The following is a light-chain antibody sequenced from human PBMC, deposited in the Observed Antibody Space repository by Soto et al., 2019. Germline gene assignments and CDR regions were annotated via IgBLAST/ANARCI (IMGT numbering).Light chain of an antibody. V-gene: IGKV1-39*01. J-gene: IGKJ4*01. Sequence: DIQMTQSPSSLSASVGDRVTMTCRASQSISTDLHWYQQKPGKAPNLLIYAASTLQLPGPSSFCCTVSEIDFTPPIPSLPPEASGTYFCQHGYRTPRTVAGGP. CDR2: AAS. CDR3: QHGYRTPRT. CDR1: QSISTD.